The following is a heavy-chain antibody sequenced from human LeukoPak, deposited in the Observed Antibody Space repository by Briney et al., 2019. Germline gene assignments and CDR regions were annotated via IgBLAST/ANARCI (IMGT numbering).Heavy chain of an antibody. Sequence: PGGSLRLSCAASGFTFSSYAMHWVRQAPGKGLEWVAVISYDGSNKYYADSVKGRFTISRDNSKNTLYLQMNSLRAEDTAVYYCARTGSSSPFDYWGQGTLVTVSS. CDR1: GFTFSSYA. V-gene: IGHV3-30-3*01. J-gene: IGHJ4*02. CDR3: ARTGSSSPFDY. CDR2: ISYDGSNK. D-gene: IGHD6-6*01.